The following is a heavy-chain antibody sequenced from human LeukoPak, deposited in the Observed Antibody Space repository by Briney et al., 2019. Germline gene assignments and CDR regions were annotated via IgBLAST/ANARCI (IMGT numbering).Heavy chain of an antibody. J-gene: IGHJ4*02. CDR2: IYYSGST. CDR1: GGSISSYY. D-gene: IGHD7-27*01. V-gene: IGHV4-59*01. Sequence: SGTLSLTCTVSGGSISSYYWSWIRQPPGKGLEWIGYIYYSGSTNYNPSLKSRVTISVDTSKNQLSLKLSSVTAADTAVYYCARDPFLGSPGYWGQGTLVTVSS. CDR3: ARDPFLGSPGY.